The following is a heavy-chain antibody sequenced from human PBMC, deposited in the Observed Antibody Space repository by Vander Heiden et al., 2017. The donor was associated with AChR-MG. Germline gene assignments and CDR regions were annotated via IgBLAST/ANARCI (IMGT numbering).Heavy chain of an antibody. D-gene: IGHD3-3*01. CDR1: GGTFSSYA. J-gene: IGHJ6*03. Sequence: QVQLVQSGAEVKKPGSSVKVSCKASGGTFSSYAISWARQAPGQGLECMGGIIPIFGTANYAQKFQGRVTITADKSTSTAYMELSSLRSEDTAVYYCARAHPPNQYDSDYPGDRYYYYYYDMDVWGKGTTVTVSS. CDR2: IIPIFGTA. CDR3: ARAHPPNQYDSDYPGDRYYYYYYDMDV. V-gene: IGHV1-69*06.